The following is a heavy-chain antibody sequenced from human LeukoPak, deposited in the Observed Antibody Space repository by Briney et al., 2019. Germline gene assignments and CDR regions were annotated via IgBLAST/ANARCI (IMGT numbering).Heavy chain of an antibody. CDR2: IWYDGSNK. D-gene: IGHD1-26*01. CDR1: GFTFSSYG. J-gene: IGHJ6*02. V-gene: IGHV3-33*01. Sequence: GGSLRLSCAASGFTFSSYGMHWVRQAPGKGLEWVAVIWYDGSNKYYADSVKGRFTISKDNSKNTLYLQMNRLRAEDTAVYYCAGGDSGSYYWGYYYGMDVWGQGTTVTVSS. CDR3: AGGDSGSYYWGYYYGMDV.